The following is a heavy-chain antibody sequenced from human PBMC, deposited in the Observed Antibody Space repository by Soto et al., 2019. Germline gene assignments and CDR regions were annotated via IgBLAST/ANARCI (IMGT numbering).Heavy chain of an antibody. CDR1: GFTFSSYE. J-gene: IGHJ6*02. CDR2: ISSSGSTI. D-gene: IGHD6-13*01. CDR3: ARNLYYSSSWYSKYYYYYYGMDV. Sequence: EVQLVESGGGLVQPGGSLRLSCAASGFTFSSYEMNWVRQAPGKGLEWVSYISSSGSTIYYADSVKGRFIISRDNAKNSLYLQMNSLRAEDTAVYYCARNLYYSSSWYSKYYYYYYGMDVWGQGTTVTVSS. V-gene: IGHV3-48*03.